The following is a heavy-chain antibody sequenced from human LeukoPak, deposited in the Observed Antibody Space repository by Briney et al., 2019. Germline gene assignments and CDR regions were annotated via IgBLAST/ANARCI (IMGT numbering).Heavy chain of an antibody. CDR2: ISSSGSTI. D-gene: IGHD2-2*02. J-gene: IGHJ4*02. Sequence: GGSLRLSCAASGFTFSSYEMNWVRQAPGRGLEWVSYISSSGSTIYYADSVKGRFTISRDNAKNLLYLQMNSLRAEDTAVYYCARGAAVVPAAIVGDYWGQGTLVTVSS. CDR1: GFTFSSYE. V-gene: IGHV3-48*03. CDR3: ARGAAVVPAAIVGDY.